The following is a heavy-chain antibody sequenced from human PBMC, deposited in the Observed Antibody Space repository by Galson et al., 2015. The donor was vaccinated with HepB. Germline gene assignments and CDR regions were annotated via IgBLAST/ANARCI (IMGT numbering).Heavy chain of an antibody. J-gene: IGHJ4*02. CDR2: ISSSSSTI. V-gene: IGHV3-48*04. D-gene: IGHD5-18*01. Sequence: SLRLSCAASGFTFSSYSMNWVRQAPGKGLEWVSYISSSSSTIYYADSVKGRFTISRDNAKNSLYLQMNSLRAEDTAVYYCARDLVAGYSYGPSGYWGQGTLVTVSS. CDR1: GFTFSSYS. CDR3: ARDLVAGYSYGPSGY.